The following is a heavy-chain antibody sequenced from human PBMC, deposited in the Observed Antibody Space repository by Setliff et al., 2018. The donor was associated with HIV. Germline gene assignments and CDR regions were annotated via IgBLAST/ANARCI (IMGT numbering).Heavy chain of an antibody. CDR3: AGPRGDEAFDI. CDR1: GGTFSRYA. J-gene: IGHJ3*02. V-gene: IGHV1-69*13. D-gene: IGHD3-10*01. CDR2: IIPIFNIV. Sequence: SVKVSCKTSGGTFSRYAFNWVRQTPGQGLEWMGGIIPIFNIVNYAQKFQDRVTITADASTATTYMEVSSLRSEDTAVYYCAGPRGDEAFDIWGQGTMVTVS.